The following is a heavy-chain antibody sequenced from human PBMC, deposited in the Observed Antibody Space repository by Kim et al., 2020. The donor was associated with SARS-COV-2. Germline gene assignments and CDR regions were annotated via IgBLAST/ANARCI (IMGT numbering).Heavy chain of an antibody. V-gene: IGHV1-46*01. J-gene: IGHJ6*02. CDR1: GYTFTSYY. Sequence: ASVKVSCKASGYTFTSYYMHWVRQAPGQGLEWMGIINPSGGSTSYAQKFQGRVTMTRDTSTSTVYMELSSLRSEDTAVYYCAREWTPHQAGYSPPDYYYGMDVWGQGTTVTVSS. CDR2: INPSGGST. D-gene: IGHD5-18*01. CDR3: AREWTPHQAGYSPPDYYYGMDV.